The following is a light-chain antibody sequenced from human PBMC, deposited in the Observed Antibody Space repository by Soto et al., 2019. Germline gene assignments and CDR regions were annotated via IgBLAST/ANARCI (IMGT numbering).Light chain of an antibody. CDR1: QSVSSSY. CDR3: QQYGSSSYT. J-gene: IGKJ2*01. Sequence: EIELTQSPGTLSLSPGERATLSCRASQSVSSSYLAWYQQKPGQATRLLIYGASSRATGIPDRFSGSGSGTQFTLTISRLEPEDFAAYYCQQYGSSSYTFGQGTKLEIK. CDR2: GAS. V-gene: IGKV3-20*01.